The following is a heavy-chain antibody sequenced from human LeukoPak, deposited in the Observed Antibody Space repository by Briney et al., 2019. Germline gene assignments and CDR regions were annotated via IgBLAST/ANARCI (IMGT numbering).Heavy chain of an antibody. D-gene: IGHD3-22*01. V-gene: IGHV3-48*04. CDR1: GFTFSSYS. CDR2: ISSSSSTI. CDR3: ARGGAYYYDSSGYLDY. J-gene: IGHJ4*02. Sequence: GGSLRLSCAASGFTFSSYSMNWVRQAPGKGLEWVSCISSSSSTIYYADSVKGRFTISRDNAKNSLYLQMNSLRAEDTAVYYCARGGAYYYDSSGYLDYWGQGTLVTVSS.